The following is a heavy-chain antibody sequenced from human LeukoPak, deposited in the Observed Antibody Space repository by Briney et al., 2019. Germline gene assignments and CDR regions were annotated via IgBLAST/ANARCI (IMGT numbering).Heavy chain of an antibody. Sequence: SETLSLTCSVSGGSISSSSYYWGWIRQPPGKGLEWIVSIYYGGSTYYNASLESRVTISVDTSKNQFSLKLSSVTAADTAVYYCARAYSSSWYFNWFDPWGQGTLVTVSS. CDR1: GGSISSSSYY. J-gene: IGHJ5*02. V-gene: IGHV4-39*07. D-gene: IGHD6-13*01. CDR2: IYYGGST. CDR3: ARAYSSSWYFNWFDP.